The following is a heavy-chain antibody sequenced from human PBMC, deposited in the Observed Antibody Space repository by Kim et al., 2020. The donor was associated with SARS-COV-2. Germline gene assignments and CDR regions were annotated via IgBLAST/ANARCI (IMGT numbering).Heavy chain of an antibody. CDR1: GFTFSSYT. CDR2: ISGSCSTT. CDR3: AKKLASGYYPFDY. J-gene: IGHJ4*02. V-gene: IGHV3-23*01. D-gene: IGHD3-22*01. Sequence: GGSLRLSCAASGFTFSSYTMTWVRQAPGKGLEWVSGISGSCSTTNYADSVKGRFTISRDNSKSTLYLQMNSLRAEDTAVYYCAKKLASGYYPFDYWGQGTLVTVSS.